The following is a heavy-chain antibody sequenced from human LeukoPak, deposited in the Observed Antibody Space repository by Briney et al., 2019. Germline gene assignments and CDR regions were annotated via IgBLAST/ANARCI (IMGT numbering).Heavy chain of an antibody. D-gene: IGHD3-22*01. Sequence: GGSLRLSCAASGFTFSSYTMNWVRQAPGKGLEWVSAISGSGGSTYYADSVKGRFTISRDNSKNTLYLQMNSLRAEDTAVYYCAKDSSRRGDSSGYASWGQGTLVTVSS. CDR2: ISGSGGST. CDR1: GFTFSSYT. CDR3: AKDSSRRGDSSGYAS. V-gene: IGHV3-23*01. J-gene: IGHJ4*02.